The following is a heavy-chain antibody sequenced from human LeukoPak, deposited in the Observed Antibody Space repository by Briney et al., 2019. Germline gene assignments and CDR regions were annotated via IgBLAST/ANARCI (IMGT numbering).Heavy chain of an antibody. Sequence: GASVNVSCKASGYTFTNYYIHWVRQAPGHGLEWMGRINPNSGDTNYAQKFQGRVTMTRDTSITTAYMELSGLRSDDTAVYYCAKSQKGYFDYWGQGTLVTVSS. CDR2: INPNSGDT. CDR3: AKSQKGYFDY. J-gene: IGHJ4*02. V-gene: IGHV1-2*06. CDR1: GYTFTNYY.